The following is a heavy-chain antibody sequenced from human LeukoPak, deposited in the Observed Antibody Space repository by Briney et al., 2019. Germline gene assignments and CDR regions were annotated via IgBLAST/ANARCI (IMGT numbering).Heavy chain of an antibody. CDR3: ASRSFSSGLDY. CDR1: GFTFRNYG. Sequence: PGRSLRLSCAASGFTFRNYGMHWVRRAPGKGLEWVAVIWHDGTKQYYADSVKGRFTLSRDDSKNTLYLQMNSLRAEDTAVYYCASRSFSSGLDYWGQGTLVTVSS. D-gene: IGHD3-22*01. V-gene: IGHV3-33*01. J-gene: IGHJ4*02. CDR2: IWHDGTKQ.